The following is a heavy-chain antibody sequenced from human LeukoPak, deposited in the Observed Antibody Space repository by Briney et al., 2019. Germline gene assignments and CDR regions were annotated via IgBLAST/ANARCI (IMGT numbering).Heavy chain of an antibody. V-gene: IGHV3-49*04. CDR1: GFTFGDYA. CDR3: AREGGDYFDY. Sequence: GGSLRLSCTASGFTFGDYAMTWVRQAPGKGLEWIGFIRIKTSGETTEYVASVKGRFTISRDNSKSIAYLQMNSLRAEDTAVYYCAREGGDYFDYWGQGTLVTVSS. CDR2: IRIKTSGETT. D-gene: IGHD4-17*01. J-gene: IGHJ4*02.